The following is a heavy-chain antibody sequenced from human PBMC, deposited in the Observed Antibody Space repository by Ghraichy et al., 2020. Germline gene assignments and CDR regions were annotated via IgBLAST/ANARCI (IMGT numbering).Heavy chain of an antibody. D-gene: IGHD5-18*01. CDR2: IIPILGIA. V-gene: IGHV1-69*04. CDR3: ARPREGYSYGYYYMDV. J-gene: IGHJ6*03. CDR1: GGTFSSYA. Sequence: SVKVSCKASGGTFSSYAISWVRQAPGQGLEWMGRIIPILGIANYAQKFQGRVTITADKSTSTAYMELSSLRSEDTAVYYCARPREGYSYGYYYMDVWGKGTTVTVSS.